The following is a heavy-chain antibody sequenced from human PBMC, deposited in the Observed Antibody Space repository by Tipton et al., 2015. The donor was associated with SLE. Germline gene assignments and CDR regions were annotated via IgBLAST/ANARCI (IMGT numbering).Heavy chain of an antibody. D-gene: IGHD1-26*01. CDR2: IYYSGGT. V-gene: IGHV4-59*11. CDR1: GGSISSHY. Sequence: TLSLTCTVSGGSISSHYWSWIRQPPGTGLEWIGYIYYSGGTNYNPSLKSRVTISVDTSKNQFSLKLSSVTAADTAVYYCARDRGGSYSDAFDIWGQGTMVTVSS. J-gene: IGHJ3*02. CDR3: ARDRGGSYSDAFDI.